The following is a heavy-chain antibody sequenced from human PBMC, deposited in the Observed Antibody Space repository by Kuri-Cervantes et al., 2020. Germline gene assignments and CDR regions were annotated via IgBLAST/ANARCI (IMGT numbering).Heavy chain of an antibody. CDR1: GGSISSGGYY. Sequence: SETLSLTCTVSGGSISSGGYYWSWIRQHPGKGLEWIGYIYYSGSTYYNPSLKSRVTISVDTSKNQFSLKLSSVTAADTAVYYCARHGPDVIVGATIHWYFDLWGRGTLVTVSS. J-gene: IGHJ2*01. CDR3: ARHGPDVIVGATIHWYFDL. V-gene: IGHV4-31*03. D-gene: IGHD1-26*01. CDR2: IYYSGST.